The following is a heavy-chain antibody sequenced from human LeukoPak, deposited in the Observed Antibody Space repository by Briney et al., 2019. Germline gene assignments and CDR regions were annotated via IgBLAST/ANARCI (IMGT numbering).Heavy chain of an antibody. CDR1: GFTFGTYN. J-gene: IGHJ4*02. Sequence: PGGSLRLSCAASGFTFGTYNMNWVRQSPGKGLEWLSYIGSGSNPIYYADSVRGRFTISRDNAKNSLYLKMNNLRAEDTAVYYCARDRRSASYGPGYFDYWGQGTLVTVSS. V-gene: IGHV3-48*04. CDR3: ARDRRSASYGPGYFDY. CDR2: IGSGSNPI. D-gene: IGHD1-26*01.